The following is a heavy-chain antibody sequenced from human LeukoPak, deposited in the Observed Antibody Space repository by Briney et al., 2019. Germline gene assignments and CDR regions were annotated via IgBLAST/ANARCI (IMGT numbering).Heavy chain of an antibody. V-gene: IGHV4-34*01. CDR1: AGSFTGYY. D-gene: IGHD3-10*01. Sequence: PSETLSLTCAVNAGSFTGYYWSCIRQPPGKGLEWIGEIDHTGSISYNPSLRSRVTISVDTFKNQFSLNLRSVTAADRAIYYCARGGYGPGSHYRYWGQGTLVTVSS. CDR2: IDHTGSI. CDR3: ARGGYGPGSHYRY. J-gene: IGHJ4*02.